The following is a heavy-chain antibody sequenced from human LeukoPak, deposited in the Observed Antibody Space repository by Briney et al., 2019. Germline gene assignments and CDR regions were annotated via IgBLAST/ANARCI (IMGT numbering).Heavy chain of an antibody. CDR1: GGSISSYY. CDR2: IYYSGST. J-gene: IGHJ3*02. V-gene: IGHV4-59*08. D-gene: IGHD2-8*01. CDR3: ARLPMGCTNGVCYTYAFDI. Sequence: SETLSLTCTVSGGSISSYYWNWIRQPPGKGLEWIGYIYYSGSTNYNPSLKGRVTISVDTSKNQFSLKLSSVTAADTAVYYCARLPMGCTNGVCYTYAFDIWGQGTMVTVSS.